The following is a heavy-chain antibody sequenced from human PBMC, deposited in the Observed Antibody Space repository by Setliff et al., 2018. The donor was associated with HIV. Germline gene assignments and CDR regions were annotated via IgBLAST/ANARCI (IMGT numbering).Heavy chain of an antibody. D-gene: IGHD3-16*01. CDR1: GFTFSSYS. CDR2: IYSSGST. V-gene: IGHV4-4*08. Sequence: GSLRLSCAASGFTFSSYSMNWIRQPPGKGLEWIGYIYSSGSTNYNPSLKSRVTISVDTSKSQFSLKLNSVTAADTAVYYCARELGASPHDVFDIWGQGTMVTVSS. J-gene: IGHJ3*02. CDR3: ARELGASPHDVFDI.